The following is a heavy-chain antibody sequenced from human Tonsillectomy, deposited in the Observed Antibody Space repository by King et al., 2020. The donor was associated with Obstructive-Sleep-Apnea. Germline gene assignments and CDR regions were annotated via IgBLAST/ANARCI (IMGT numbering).Heavy chain of an antibody. CDR2: IKSKADGGTT. CDR3: TTDRFGELSYLAPYFDY. J-gene: IGHJ4*02. V-gene: IGHV3-15*01. D-gene: IGHD3-10*01. Sequence: VQLVESGGGFVKPGGSLRLSCAASGFTFSNAWMSWVRQAPGKGLEWVGRIKSKADGGTTDYAAPVKGRFIISRGDSKDTLYLQMNSLKTEDTAVYYCTTDRFGELSYLAPYFDYWGQGTLVTVSS. CDR1: GFTFSNAW.